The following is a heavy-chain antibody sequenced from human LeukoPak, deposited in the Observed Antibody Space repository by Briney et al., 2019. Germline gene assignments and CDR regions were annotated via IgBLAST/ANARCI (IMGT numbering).Heavy chain of an antibody. CDR1: GFTFSSYE. D-gene: IGHD1-26*01. J-gene: IGHJ6*02. V-gene: IGHV3-48*03. CDR2: ISTSDSTI. Sequence: GGSLRLSCAASGFTFSSYEMNWARQAPGKGLEWVSYISTSDSTIYYADSVKGRFTISRDNAKNSLYLQMNSLRAEDTAVYYCARASGTYSSTTPYYYYYGMDVWGQGTTVTVSS. CDR3: ARASGTYSSTTPYYYYYGMDV.